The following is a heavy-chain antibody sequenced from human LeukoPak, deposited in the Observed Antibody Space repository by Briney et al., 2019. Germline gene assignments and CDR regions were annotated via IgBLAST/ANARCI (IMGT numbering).Heavy chain of an antibody. CDR2: IYHGGST. D-gene: IGHD3-22*01. J-gene: IGHJ4*02. CDR1: GYSISSGYY. Sequence: SETLSLTCTVSGYSISSGYYWGWIRQPPGKGLEWIGSIYHGGSTYYNSSLKSRVTISVDTSKNQFSLKLSSVTAADTAVYYCGRVLRDSSGYHIDYWGQGTLVTVSS. V-gene: IGHV4-38-2*02. CDR3: GRVLRDSSGYHIDY.